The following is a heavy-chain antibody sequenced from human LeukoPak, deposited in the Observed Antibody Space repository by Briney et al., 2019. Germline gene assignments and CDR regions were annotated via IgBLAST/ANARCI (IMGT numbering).Heavy chain of an antibody. CDR2: ISGSGAST. CDR3: AKGYCSGGSCPNYYYYMDV. V-gene: IGHV3-23*01. J-gene: IGHJ6*03. D-gene: IGHD2-15*01. CDR1: GFTFRNYA. Sequence: PGGSLRLSCVASGFTFRNYAMSWVRQAPGKGLEWVCSISGSGASTYYADSVKGRFTISRDNSKNTLFLQMDSLRVEDTADYYCAKGYCSGGSCPNYYYYMDVWGRGTTVPVSS.